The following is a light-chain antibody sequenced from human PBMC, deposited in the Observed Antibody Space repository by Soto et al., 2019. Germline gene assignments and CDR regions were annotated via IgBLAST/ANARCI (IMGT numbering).Light chain of an antibody. CDR1: QSVNNN. V-gene: IGKV3-15*01. CDR2: ATS. CDR3: QQYDYWPRT. J-gene: IGKJ1*01. Sequence: EIVMTQSTATLSVSPGERATPSCRASQSVNNNLAWYQQKPGQAPRLLIHATSTRATGVPARFSGSGSGTEFTLTISSLQSEDFAVYYCQQYDYWPRTFGQGTKVDIK.